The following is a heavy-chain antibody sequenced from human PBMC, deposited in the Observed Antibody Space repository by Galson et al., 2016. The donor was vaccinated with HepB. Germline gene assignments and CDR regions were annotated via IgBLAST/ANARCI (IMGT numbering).Heavy chain of an antibody. D-gene: IGHD7-27*01. J-gene: IGHJ5*01. CDR1: GFSFSIYA. CDR2: IWPDGGFT. V-gene: IGHV3-64*01. Sequence: SLRLSCAASGFSFSIYAMQWVRQAPGKGLEHVSIIWPDGGFTEYANSVKGRFTLSRDNFKNTLSLQMGSLREEDTAVYYCARDWGADSWGQGTLITVSS. CDR3: ARDWGADS.